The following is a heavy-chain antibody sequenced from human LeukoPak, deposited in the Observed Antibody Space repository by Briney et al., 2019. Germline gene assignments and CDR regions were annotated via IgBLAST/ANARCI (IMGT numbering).Heavy chain of an antibody. CDR3: ALVGYCSGGSCRGTWGFDY. V-gene: IGHV3-30*04. CDR2: ISYDGSNK. D-gene: IGHD2-15*01. J-gene: IGHJ4*02. CDR1: GFTFSTYA. Sequence: GGSLRLSCAASGFTFSTYAMHWVRQAPGKGLEWVAAISYDGSNKNYADSVKGRFTISRDNSKNTLYLQMNSLRAEDTAVYYCALVGYCSGGSCRGTWGFDYWGQGTLVTVSS.